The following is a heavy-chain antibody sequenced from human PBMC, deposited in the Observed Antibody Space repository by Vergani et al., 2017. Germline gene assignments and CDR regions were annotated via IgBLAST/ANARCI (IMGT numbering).Heavy chain of an antibody. D-gene: IGHD3-22*01. V-gene: IGHV3-66*02. Sequence: EMQLVESGGGLVQPGGSLRLSCAASGFTVSSNYMSWVRQAPGKGLEWVSVIYSGGSTYYADSVKGRFTISRDNSKNTLYLQMNSLRAEDTAVYYCARGTGGSGYYYDAFDIWGQGTMVTVSS. CDR3: ARGTGGSGYYYDAFDI. J-gene: IGHJ3*02. CDR2: IYSGGST. CDR1: GFTVSSNY.